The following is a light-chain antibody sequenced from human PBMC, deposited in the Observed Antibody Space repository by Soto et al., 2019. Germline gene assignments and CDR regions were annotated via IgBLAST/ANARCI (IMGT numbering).Light chain of an antibody. V-gene: IGLV2-14*03. CDR1: SSDVGGYNY. J-gene: IGLJ3*02. Sequence: QSALTQPASVSGSPGQSITISCTGTSSDVGGYNYVSWYQHRPGKAPKLMIYDVSNRPSGVSNRFSGSKSGNTASLTISGLQAEDEADYYCCSFTSSTTGVFGGGTKLTVL. CDR3: CSFTSSTTGV. CDR2: DVS.